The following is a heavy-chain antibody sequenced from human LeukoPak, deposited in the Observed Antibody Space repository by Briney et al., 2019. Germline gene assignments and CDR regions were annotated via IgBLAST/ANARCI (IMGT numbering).Heavy chain of an antibody. D-gene: IGHD6-19*01. Sequence: GGSLRLSCAASGFTFSSYSMNWVRQAPGKGLEWVSSISSSSSYIYYADSVKGRFTISRDNAKNSLYLRMNSLRAEDTAVYYCARDPGLYSSGSRATTYYGMDVWGQGTTVTVSS. CDR1: GFTFSSYS. V-gene: IGHV3-21*01. CDR3: ARDPGLYSSGSRATTYYGMDV. J-gene: IGHJ6*02. CDR2: ISSSSSYI.